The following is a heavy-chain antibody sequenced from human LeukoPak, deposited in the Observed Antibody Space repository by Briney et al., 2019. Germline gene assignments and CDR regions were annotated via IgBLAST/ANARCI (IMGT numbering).Heavy chain of an antibody. CDR1: GGSISSSSYY. V-gene: IGHV4-39*01. J-gene: IGHJ5*02. CDR3: ARAAATAIPWFDP. Sequence: PSETLSLTCTVSGGSISSSSYYWGWIRQPPGKGLEWIGSIYYSGSTYYNPSLKSRVTISVDTSKNQFSLKLSSVTAADTAVYYCARAAATAIPWFDPWGQGTLVTVSS. D-gene: IGHD2-2*02. CDR2: IYYSGST.